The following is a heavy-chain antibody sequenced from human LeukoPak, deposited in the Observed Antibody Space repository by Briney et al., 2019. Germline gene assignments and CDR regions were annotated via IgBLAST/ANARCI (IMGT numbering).Heavy chain of an antibody. J-gene: IGHJ4*02. CDR3: ASPPHYYDSSGYFGY. CDR2: IKQDGSEK. CDR1: GFTFSSYW. D-gene: IGHD3-22*01. V-gene: IGHV3-7*01. Sequence: GGSLRLSCAAPGFTFSSYWMSWVRQAPGKGLEWVANIKQDGSEKYYVDSVKGRFTISRDNAKNSLYLQMNSLRAKDTAVYYCASPPHYYDSSGYFGYWGQGTLVTVSS.